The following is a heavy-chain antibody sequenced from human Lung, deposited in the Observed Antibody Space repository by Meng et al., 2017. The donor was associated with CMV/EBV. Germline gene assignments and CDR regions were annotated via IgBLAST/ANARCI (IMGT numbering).Heavy chain of an antibody. J-gene: IGHJ4*02. D-gene: IGHD3-10*01. CDR1: AVSSYG. V-gene: IGHV3-33*06. CDR2: IWYDGSNK. Sequence: AVSSYGMVWVRQATGKGLEWVAVIWYDGSNKYYADSVKGRFTISRDNSKNTLYLQMNSLRAEDTAVYYCAKEGLWFGELLPAPYFDYWGQGTLVTVSS. CDR3: AKEGLWFGELLPAPYFDY.